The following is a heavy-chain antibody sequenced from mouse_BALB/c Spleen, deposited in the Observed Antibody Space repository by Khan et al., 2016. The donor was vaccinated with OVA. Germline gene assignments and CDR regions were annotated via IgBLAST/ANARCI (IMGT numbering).Heavy chain of an antibody. J-gene: IGHJ2*01. D-gene: IGHD1-1*01. V-gene: IGHV1-20*02. CDR1: GYSFTGYF. CDR3: ARRNGSDFAY. CDR2: INPHIGET. Sequence: VRLQQSGPELVKPGASVKISCKASGYSFTGYFMNWVMQSHGKSLEWIGRINPHIGETLYNQKFKGKATLTVDESSSTAHMELRSLASEDSAVYYCARRNGSDFAYWGQGTTLTGSA.